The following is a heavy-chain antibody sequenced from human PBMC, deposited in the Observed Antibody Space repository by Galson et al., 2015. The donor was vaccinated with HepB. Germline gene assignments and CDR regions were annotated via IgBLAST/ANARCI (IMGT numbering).Heavy chain of an antibody. J-gene: IGHJ6*02. Sequence: SLRLSCAASGFTFDDYTMHWVRQAPGKGLEWVSLISWDGGSTYYADSVKGRFTISRDNSKNSLYLQMNSLRTEDTALYYCAKDMKVAGQYYYYYYGMDVWGQGTTVTVSS. CDR1: GFTFDDYT. D-gene: IGHD6-19*01. CDR2: ISWDGGST. V-gene: IGHV3-43*01. CDR3: AKDMKVAGQYYYYYYGMDV.